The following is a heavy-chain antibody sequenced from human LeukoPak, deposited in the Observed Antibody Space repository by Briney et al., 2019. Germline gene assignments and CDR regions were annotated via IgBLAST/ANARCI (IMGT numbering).Heavy chain of an antibody. D-gene: IGHD3-10*01. V-gene: IGHV4-39*01. J-gene: IGHJ4*02. CDR1: GGSISSSSYY. CDR3: ARLLPVHTTTSFDY. CDR2: IYYSGST. Sequence: SETLSLTCTVSGGSISSSSYYWGWIRQPPGKGLEWIGSIYYSGSTCYNPSLKSRVTISVDTSKNQFSLKLSSVTAADTAVYYCARLLPVHTTTSFDYWGQGTLVTVSS.